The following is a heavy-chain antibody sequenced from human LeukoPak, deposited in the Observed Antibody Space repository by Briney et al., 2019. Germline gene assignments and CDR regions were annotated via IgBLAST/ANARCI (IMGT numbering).Heavy chain of an antibody. Sequence: GGSLRLSCAASGFTFSTYSMNWVRQAPGKGLEWVSSISSSSSYIYYADSVKGRFTISRDNAKKSLYLQMNSLRAEDTAVYYCARGYYDLLTGPDYWGQGTLVTVSS. CDR3: ARGYYDLLTGPDY. J-gene: IGHJ4*02. V-gene: IGHV3-21*01. D-gene: IGHD3-9*01. CDR2: ISSSSSYI. CDR1: GFTFSTYS.